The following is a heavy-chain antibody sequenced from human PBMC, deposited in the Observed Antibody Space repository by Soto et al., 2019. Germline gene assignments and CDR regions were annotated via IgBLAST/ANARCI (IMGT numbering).Heavy chain of an antibody. CDR2: ITWDGRTT. CDR3: AKGGPRSALDY. D-gene: IGHD2-15*01. Sequence: EVQLVESGGVVVQPGGSLRLSCAASGSTFDDYNMNWVRQAPGKGLEWVSLITWDGRTTYYGDFVKGRFTISRDNSKNSLFLQMNSLTTEDTALYYCAKGGPRSALDYWGQGTLVTVSS. CDR1: GSTFDDYN. V-gene: IGHV3-43*01. J-gene: IGHJ4*02.